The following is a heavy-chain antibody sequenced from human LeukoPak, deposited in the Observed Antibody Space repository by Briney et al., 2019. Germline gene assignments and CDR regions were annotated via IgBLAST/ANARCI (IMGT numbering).Heavy chain of an antibody. D-gene: IGHD3-10*01. J-gene: IGHJ5*02. CDR3: AGEVGFGSGTGFDP. V-gene: IGHV4-30-2*01. Sequence: SQTLSLTCAVSGGSISSGGYSWSWIRQPPGKGLEWIGYIYHSGSTYYNPSLKSRVTISVDRSKNQFSLKLSSVTAADTAVYYCAGEVGFGSGTGFDPWGQGTLVTVSS. CDR2: IYHSGST. CDR1: GGSISSGGYS.